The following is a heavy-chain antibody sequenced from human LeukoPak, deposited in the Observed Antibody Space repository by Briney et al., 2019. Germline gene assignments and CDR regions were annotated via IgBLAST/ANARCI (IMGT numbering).Heavy chain of an antibody. CDR2: IYYSGST. CDR1: GGSISSYY. V-gene: IGHV4-59*01. CDR3: ARATETDAFDI. D-gene: IGHD2-21*02. Sequence: SETLSLTCTVSGGSISSYYWSWIRQPPGKGLEWIGYIYYSGSTNYNPSLKSRVTISVDTSKNQFSLKLSSVTAADTAVYYCARATETDAFDIWGQGTMVTVSS. J-gene: IGHJ3*02.